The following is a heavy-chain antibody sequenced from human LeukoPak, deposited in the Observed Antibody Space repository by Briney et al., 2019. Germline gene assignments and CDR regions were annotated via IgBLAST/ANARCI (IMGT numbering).Heavy chain of an antibody. V-gene: IGHV1-69*05. CDR2: IIPIFGTA. D-gene: IGHD6-19*01. CDR3: ARDHRFSSGWYVGY. J-gene: IGHJ4*02. CDR1: GGTFSSYA. Sequence: VASVKVSCKASGGTFSSYAISWVRQAHGQGLEWMGRIIPIFGTANYAQKFQGRVTITTDESTSTAYMELSSLRSEDTAVYYCARDHRFSSGWYVGYWGQGTLVTVSS.